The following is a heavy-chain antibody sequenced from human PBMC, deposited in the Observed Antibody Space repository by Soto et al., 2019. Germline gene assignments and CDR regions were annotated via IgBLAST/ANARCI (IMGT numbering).Heavy chain of an antibody. D-gene: IGHD6-13*01. CDR2: IWYDGSNK. V-gene: IGHV3-33*01. CDR1: GFTFSSYG. J-gene: IGHJ4*02. Sequence: QVQLVESGGGVVQPGRSLRLSCAASGFTFSSYGMHWVRQAPGKGLEWVAVIWYDGSNKYYADSVKGRFTISRDNSKNTLYLQMNSLRAEDTAVYYCARDRGSSSWYGVDYWGQGTLVTVPS. CDR3: ARDRGSSSWYGVDY.